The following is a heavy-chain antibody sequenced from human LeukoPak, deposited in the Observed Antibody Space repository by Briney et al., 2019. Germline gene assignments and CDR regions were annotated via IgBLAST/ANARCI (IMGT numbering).Heavy chain of an antibody. J-gene: IGHJ4*02. CDR3: ARDRPYGGVGDFDY. D-gene: IGHD3-10*01. Sequence: GGSLRLSCAVFGFTVSGNYMSWVRQARRKGLEWVSAIYTDGNTHYAGSVKGRFTISRDSFKNTLYLQMNSLRAEDTAVYYCARDRPYGGVGDFDYWGQGTLVTVSS. CDR2: IYTDGNT. CDR1: GFTVSGNY. V-gene: IGHV3-66*01.